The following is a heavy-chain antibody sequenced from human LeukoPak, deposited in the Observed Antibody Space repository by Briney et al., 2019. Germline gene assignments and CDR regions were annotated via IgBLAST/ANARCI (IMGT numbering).Heavy chain of an antibody. CDR3: AGDPPSPYCSSTSCYYYYGMDV. CDR2: IWYDGSNK. Sequence: PGGSLRLSCAASGFTFSSYGMHWVRQAPGKGLEWVAVIWYDGSNKYYADSVKGRFTISRDNSKNTLYLQMNSLRAEDTAVYYCAGDPPSPYCSSTSCYYYYGMDVWGQGTTVTVSS. D-gene: IGHD2-2*01. J-gene: IGHJ6*02. CDR1: GFTFSSYG. V-gene: IGHV3-33*01.